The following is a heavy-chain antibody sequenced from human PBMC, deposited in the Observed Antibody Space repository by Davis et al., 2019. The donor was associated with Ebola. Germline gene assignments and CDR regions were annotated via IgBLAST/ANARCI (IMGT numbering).Heavy chain of an antibody. CDR2: INPSGGST. CDR3: ARGITMFQGVTWFDY. J-gene: IGHJ4*02. CDR1: GYTFTSYY. D-gene: IGHD3-10*01. V-gene: IGHV1-46*01. Sequence: ASVKVSCKASGYTFTSYYMHWVRQAPGQGLEWMGIINPSGGSTSYAQKFQGRVTMTRGTSTSTVYMELRSLRSDDTAVYYCARGITMFQGVTWFDYWGQGTLVTVSS.